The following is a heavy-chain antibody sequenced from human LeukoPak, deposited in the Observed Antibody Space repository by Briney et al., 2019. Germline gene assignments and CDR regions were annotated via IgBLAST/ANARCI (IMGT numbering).Heavy chain of an antibody. D-gene: IGHD3-22*01. Sequence: GESLEISCKGSGYIFTSCSIGWVRQMPGKGLEWMGIIYPGDSDTRYSPSFQGQVTISADKSISTAYLQWSSLKASDTAMYYCARPHSSGYSAYSWYFDLWGRGTLVTVSS. J-gene: IGHJ2*01. CDR1: GYIFTSCS. V-gene: IGHV5-51*01. CDR3: ARPHSSGYSAYSWYFDL. CDR2: IYPGDSDT.